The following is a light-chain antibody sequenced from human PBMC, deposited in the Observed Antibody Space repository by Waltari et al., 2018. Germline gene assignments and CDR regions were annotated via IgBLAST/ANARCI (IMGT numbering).Light chain of an antibody. CDR1: QKISNN. V-gene: IGKV3-15*01. J-gene: IGKJ3*01. Sequence: EIEMTQSPALMSVSPGERVTLSCRASQKISNNFAWYQQKPGQAPRLPSYGPTTRASGIPGRFRGSGSGTESTLTIDGLQSEDFAVYYCLQYNDWPPLFTFGPGTKVEIK. CDR3: LQYNDWPPLFT. CDR2: GPT.